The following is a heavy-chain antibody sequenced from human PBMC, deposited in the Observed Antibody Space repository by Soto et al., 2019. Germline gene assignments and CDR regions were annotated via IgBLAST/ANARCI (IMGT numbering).Heavy chain of an antibody. CDR1: GGSISSSNW. D-gene: IGHD4-17*01. CDR3: ASSLSTVTTRLYYYYGMDV. V-gene: IGHV4-4*02. J-gene: IGHJ6*02. Sequence: PSETLSLTCAVSGGSISSSNWWSWVRQPPGKGLEWIGEIYHSGSTNYNPSLKSRVTISVDKSKNQFSLKLSSVTAADTAVYYCASSLSTVTTRLYYYYGMDVWGQGTTVTVSS. CDR2: IYHSGST.